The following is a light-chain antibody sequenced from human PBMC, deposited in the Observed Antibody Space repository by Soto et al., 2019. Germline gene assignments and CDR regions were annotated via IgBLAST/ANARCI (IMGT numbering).Light chain of an antibody. CDR1: DSNIGKNF. J-gene: IGLJ3*02. CDR2: DND. CDR3: GTWDTSLFVWM. V-gene: IGLV1-51*01. Sequence: QSVLTQPPSVSAAPGQTVIISCSGSDSNIGKNFVSWYQHFPGTAPKLIIYDNDKRPAGIPDRFSGSRFETSATLGITGLQTGDEADYYCGTWDTSLFVWMFGGGTKVTVL.